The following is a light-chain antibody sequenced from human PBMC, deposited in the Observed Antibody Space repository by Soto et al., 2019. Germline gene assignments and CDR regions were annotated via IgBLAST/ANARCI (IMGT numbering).Light chain of an antibody. J-gene: IGLJ1*01. CDR3: AAWDDSLSGPGV. V-gene: IGLV1-47*01. CDR2: RNN. Sequence: SLLTQPPSASGTPRQRGTISFFGRSCNIGSNYVYWYQQLPGTAPKLLIYRNNQRPSGVPDRFSGSKSGTSASLAISGLRSEDEADYYCAAWDDSLSGPGVFGTGTKVTV. CDR1: SCNIGSNY.